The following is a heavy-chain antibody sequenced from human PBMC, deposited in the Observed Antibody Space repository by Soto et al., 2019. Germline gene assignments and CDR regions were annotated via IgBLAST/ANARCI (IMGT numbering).Heavy chain of an antibody. D-gene: IGHD6-13*01. Sequence: SETLSLTCAVYGGSFSGYYWSWIRQTPGKGLEWIGEINHSGSTNYNPSLKSRVTISVDTSKNQFSLKLSSVTAADTAVYYCARGYSSSWYRKERFDYWGQGTLVTVSS. CDR1: GGSFSGYY. CDR3: ARGYSSSWYRKERFDY. V-gene: IGHV4-34*01. J-gene: IGHJ4*02. CDR2: INHSGST.